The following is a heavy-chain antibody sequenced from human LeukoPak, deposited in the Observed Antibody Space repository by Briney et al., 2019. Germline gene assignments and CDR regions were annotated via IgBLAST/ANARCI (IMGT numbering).Heavy chain of an antibody. D-gene: IGHD3-22*01. Sequence: SETLSLTCTVSGGSISDYYGSWIRQPPGRGLEWIGYIYYSGSTKYNLYLKSRVTISIDTSKNQFSLKLSSVTAADTALYYCARGTGAYYYLWGQGTMVTVSS. CDR2: IYYSGST. CDR3: ARGTGAYYYL. V-gene: IGHV4-59*01. J-gene: IGHJ3*01. CDR1: GGSISDYY.